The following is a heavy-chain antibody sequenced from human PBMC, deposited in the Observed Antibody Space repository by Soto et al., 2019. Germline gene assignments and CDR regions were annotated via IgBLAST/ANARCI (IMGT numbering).Heavy chain of an antibody. CDR1: GVSIGSRDYY. Sequence: QVQVQESGPGLVKPSQTLSLQCSVSGVSIGSRDYYWSWIRQHPEKGLEWIGSIYYNGNTDYNPSLRGRPTMSLDTAMNEFSLNLTSVTAADTAVYYCARDKGGAALKGSGMDVWGQGTTVTVS. D-gene: IGHD3-10*01. CDR3: ARDKGGAALKGSGMDV. J-gene: IGHJ6*02. V-gene: IGHV4-31*02. CDR2: IYYNGNT.